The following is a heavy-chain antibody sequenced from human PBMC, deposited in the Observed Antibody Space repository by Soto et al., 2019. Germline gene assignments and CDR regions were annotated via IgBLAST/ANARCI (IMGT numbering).Heavy chain of an antibody. CDR2: ISSSGSTI. Sequence: LRLSCAASGFTFSSYEMNWVRQAPGKGLEWVSYISSSGSTIYYADSVKGRFTISRDNAKNSLYLQMNSLRAEDTAVYYCARDITMIVHWGQGTLVIVSS. CDR1: GFTFSSYE. V-gene: IGHV3-48*03. CDR3: ARDITMIVH. J-gene: IGHJ4*02. D-gene: IGHD3-22*01.